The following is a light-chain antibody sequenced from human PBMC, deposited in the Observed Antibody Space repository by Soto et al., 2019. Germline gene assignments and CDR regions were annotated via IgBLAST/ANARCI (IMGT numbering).Light chain of an antibody. Sequence: QSALTQPRSVSGSPGQSVTISCTGTSSDVGGYNYVSWYQQHPGKAPKLMIYDVSKRPSGVPDRFSGSKSGNTASLTISGLQDEDEADYYCCSYAGSYTWVLGGGTKLTVL. CDR2: DVS. J-gene: IGLJ3*02. CDR1: SSDVGGYNY. CDR3: CSYAGSYTWV. V-gene: IGLV2-11*01.